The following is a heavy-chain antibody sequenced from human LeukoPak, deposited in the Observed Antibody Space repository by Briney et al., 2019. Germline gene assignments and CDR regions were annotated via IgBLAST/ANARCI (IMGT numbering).Heavy chain of an antibody. J-gene: IGHJ4*02. CDR2: TYYRSKWYN. Sequence: SQTLSLTCAISGDSVSSNSAIWNWIRQSPSRGLEWLGRTYYRSKWYNDYVLSVKGRITINPDTSKNQFSLQLNSETPEDTAVYYCARALAGEHFYFDYWGQGSLVTVSS. CDR3: ARALAGEHFYFDY. D-gene: IGHD6-19*01. V-gene: IGHV6-1*01. CDR1: GDSVSSNSAI.